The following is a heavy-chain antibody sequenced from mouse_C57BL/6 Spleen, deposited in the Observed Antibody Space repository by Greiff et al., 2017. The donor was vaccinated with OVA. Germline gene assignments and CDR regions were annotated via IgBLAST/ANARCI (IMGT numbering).Heavy chain of an antibody. CDR2: INYDGSST. V-gene: IGHV5-16*01. CDR1: GFTFSDYY. Sequence: EVNVVESEGGLVQPGSSMKLSCTASGFTFSDYYMAWVSQAPEKGLEWVANINYDGSSTYYLDSLKSRFIISRDNAKNILYLQMSSLKSEDTATYYCAREYGNSGYFDVWGTGTTVTVSS. J-gene: IGHJ1*03. D-gene: IGHD2-10*02. CDR3: AREYGNSGYFDV.